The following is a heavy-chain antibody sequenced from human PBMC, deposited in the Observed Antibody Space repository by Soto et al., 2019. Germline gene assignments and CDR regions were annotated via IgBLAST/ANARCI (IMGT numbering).Heavy chain of an antibody. Sequence: LRLSCAASGFTFSSYAMHWVRQAPGKGLEWVAVISYDGSNKYYADSVKGRFTISRDNSKNTLYLQMNSLRAEDTAVYYCARAGYWGKGTLVTV. V-gene: IGHV3-30-3*01. CDR1: GFTFSSYA. J-gene: IGHJ4*02. CDR3: ARAGY. CDR2: ISYDGSNK.